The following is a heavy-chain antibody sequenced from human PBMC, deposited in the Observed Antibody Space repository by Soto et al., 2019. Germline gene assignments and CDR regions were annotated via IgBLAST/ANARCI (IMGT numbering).Heavy chain of an antibody. D-gene: IGHD3-10*01. Sequence: LRXSCAASGFTVSSNYMIWVRQAPGKGLEWVSVIYSGGSTYYADSVKGRFTISRDNSKNTLYLQMNSLRAEDTAVYYCARGAGSGSYYYYYYYMDVWGKGTTVTVSS. V-gene: IGHV3-66*01. CDR1: GFTVSSNY. CDR2: IYSGGST. J-gene: IGHJ6*03. CDR3: ARGAGSGSYYYYYYYMDV.